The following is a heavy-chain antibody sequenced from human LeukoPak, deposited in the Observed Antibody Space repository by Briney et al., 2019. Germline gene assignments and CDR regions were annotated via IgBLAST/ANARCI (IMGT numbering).Heavy chain of an antibody. CDR3: ARVSYGTYYFDP. D-gene: IGHD1-26*01. V-gene: IGHV3-48*01. CDR2: ISSSSSTI. Sequence: GGSLRLSCAASGFTFSSYSMNWDRQAPGKGLEWVSYISSSSSTIYYADSVKGRFTISRDNAKNTVFLQMNSLRAEDTAVYYCARVSYGTYYFDPWGQGTLVTVPS. CDR1: GFTFSSYS. J-gene: IGHJ5*02.